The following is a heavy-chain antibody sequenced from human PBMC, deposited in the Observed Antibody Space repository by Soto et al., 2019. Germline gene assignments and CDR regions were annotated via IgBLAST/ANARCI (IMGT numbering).Heavy chain of an antibody. CDR1: GFSLSADGVG. Sequence: QITLKESGPTLVKPTQTLTLTCTFSGFSLSADGVGVGWIRQPPGKALEWLALIYWDDDKRYRPSLKSRLTTTKDPSKTQVVPTRTTLDPVETATYSVAQAYGGTTWPNDAFDVGGQGRVVPVSS. J-gene: IGHJ3*01. D-gene: IGHD2-21*01. CDR2: IYWDDDK. V-gene: IGHV2-5*02. CDR3: AQAYGGTTWPNDAFDV.